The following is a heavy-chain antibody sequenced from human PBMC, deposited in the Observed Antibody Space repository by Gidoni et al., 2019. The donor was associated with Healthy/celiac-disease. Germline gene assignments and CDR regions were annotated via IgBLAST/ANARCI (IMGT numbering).Heavy chain of an antibody. V-gene: IGHV3-30-3*01. CDR1: GFTFSSYA. CDR3: ARDPPMVRGVFDY. CDR2: ISYDGSNK. Sequence: QVQLVESGGGVVQPGRSLRLSCAASGFTFSSYAMHWVRQAPGKGLEWVAVISYDGSNKYYADSVKGRFTISRDNSKNTLYLQMNSLRAEDTAVYYCARDPPMVRGVFDYWGQGTLVTVSS. D-gene: IGHD3-10*01. J-gene: IGHJ4*02.